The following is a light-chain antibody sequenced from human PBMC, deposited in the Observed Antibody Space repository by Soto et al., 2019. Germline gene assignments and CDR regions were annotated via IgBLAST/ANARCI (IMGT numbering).Light chain of an antibody. Sequence: EIVMTQSPATLSVSPGERATLSCRASQSVSSNLAWYQQKPGQAPRLLIYGASSRATGIPDRFSGSGSGTDFTLSISRLEPEDFAMYYCQQYGTSPVTFGQGTKVDIK. CDR1: QSVSSN. CDR2: GAS. CDR3: QQYGTSPVT. J-gene: IGKJ1*01. V-gene: IGKV3-20*01.